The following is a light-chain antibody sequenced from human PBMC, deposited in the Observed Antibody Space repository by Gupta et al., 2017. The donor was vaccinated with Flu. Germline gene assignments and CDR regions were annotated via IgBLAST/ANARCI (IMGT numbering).Light chain of an antibody. CDR1: QDISTY. CDR2: DAT. V-gene: IGKV1-33*01. Sequence: DIQMTQSPSSLSASVGDRVTITCQASQDISTYLNWYQQKPGQAPKLLIYDATNLEAGVPSRFSGSGSGTYFTFTISSLQPEDIATYHCQQYVSLLYTFGQGTKLEIK. CDR3: QQYVSLLYT. J-gene: IGKJ2*01.